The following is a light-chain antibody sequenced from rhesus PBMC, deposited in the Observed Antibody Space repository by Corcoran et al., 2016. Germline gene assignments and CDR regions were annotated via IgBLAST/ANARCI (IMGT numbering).Light chain of an antibody. Sequence: DVVLTQSPLSLPVTLGQPASVSCRSSQSLVYRDGTTYLSWLQQKQGQPPRRVIYQVSNGDSGVPERFSGSGAGTECTMTISRGGAEDSGVYKCMQGTHSPDSFGQGTKVDIK. CDR2: QVS. J-gene: IGKJ2*01. V-gene: IGKV2S9*01. CDR3: MQGTHSPDS. CDR1: QSLVYRDGTTY.